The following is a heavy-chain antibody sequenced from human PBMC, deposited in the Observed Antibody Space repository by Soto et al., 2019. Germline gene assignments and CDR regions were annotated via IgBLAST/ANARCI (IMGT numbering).Heavy chain of an antibody. D-gene: IGHD3-16*01. CDR1: GFTFGDYA. CDR2: IRRNAYGGTT. Sequence: PGGSLRLSCTTSGFTFGDYALSWVRQAPGKGLEWVGCIRRNAYGGTTDYAASVKGRFTISRDDSKSIAYLQMNSLRTEDTALYYCTRASSLDFDFWGQG. CDR3: TRASSLDFDF. V-gene: IGHV3-49*04. J-gene: IGHJ4*02.